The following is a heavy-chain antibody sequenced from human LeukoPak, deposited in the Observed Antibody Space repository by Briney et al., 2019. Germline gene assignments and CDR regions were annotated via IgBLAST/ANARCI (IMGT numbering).Heavy chain of an antibody. CDR2: INPNSGGT. J-gene: IGHJ4*02. CDR1: GYTFTGYY. V-gene: IGHV1-2*02. CDR3: APGSDSGYYRVGTYFDY. D-gene: IGHD5-12*01. Sequence: ASVKVFCKASGYTFTGYYMHWVRQAPGQGLEWMGWINPNSGGTNYAQKFQGRVTMTRDTSISTAYMELSRLRSDDTAVYYCAPGSDSGYYRVGTYFDYWGQGTLVTVSS.